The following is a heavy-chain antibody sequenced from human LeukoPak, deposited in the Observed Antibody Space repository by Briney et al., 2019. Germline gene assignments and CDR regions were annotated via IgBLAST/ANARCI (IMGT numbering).Heavy chain of an antibody. J-gene: IGHJ4*02. Sequence: SETLSLTCTVSGGSISSSSYYWGWIRQPPGKGLEWIGSIYYSGSTHYNPSPKSRVTISVDTSKNQFSLKLSSVTAADTAVYYCARHPEAVAGFYFDYWGQGTLVTVSS. V-gene: IGHV4-39*01. D-gene: IGHD6-19*01. CDR2: IYYSGST. CDR1: GGSISSSSYY. CDR3: ARHPEAVAGFYFDY.